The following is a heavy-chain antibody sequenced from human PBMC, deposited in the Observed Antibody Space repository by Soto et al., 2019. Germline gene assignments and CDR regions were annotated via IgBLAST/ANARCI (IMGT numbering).Heavy chain of an antibody. D-gene: IGHD6-13*01. CDR2: SIPVFGTA. CDR3: AIPLPKQQLVRGAFDH. Sequence: QVQLVQSGAEVKKPGSSVKLSCKTSGGTFRNYAINWVRQAPGQGLEWMGGSIPVFGTANYAQTFQGRFTMTADESTSTAYMELSSLRSEDTAVYYCAIPLPKQQLVRGAFDHWGQGTLVTVAS. CDR1: GGTFRNYA. J-gene: IGHJ4*02. V-gene: IGHV1-69*01.